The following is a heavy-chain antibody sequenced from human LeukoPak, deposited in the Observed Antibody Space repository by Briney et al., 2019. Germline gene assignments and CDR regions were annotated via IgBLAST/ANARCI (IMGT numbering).Heavy chain of an antibody. CDR1: GGTFSSHG. V-gene: IGHV1-69*04. CDR3: ARDLSGVTTIDYYYYALDV. CDR2: AIPILGIP. Sequence: GASVKVSCKASGGTFSSHGISWVRQAPGQGLEWMGRAIPILGIPTYAQKFQGRVTITANKSTSTAYLELSSLRSEDTAVYYCARDLSGVTTIDYYYYALDVWGQGTTVTVSS. D-gene: IGHD4-17*01. J-gene: IGHJ6*02.